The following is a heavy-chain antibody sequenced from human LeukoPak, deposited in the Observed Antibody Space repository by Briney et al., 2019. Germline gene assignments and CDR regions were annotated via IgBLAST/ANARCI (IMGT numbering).Heavy chain of an antibody. CDR1: GFTFSSYG. J-gene: IGHJ4*02. CDR3: ASEIDY. V-gene: IGHV3-30*03. Sequence: GGSLGLSCAASGFTFSSYGMHWVRQAPGKGLEWVAVISYDGSNKYYADSVKGRFTISRDNSKNTLYLQMNSLRAEDTAVYYCASEIDYWGQGTLVTVSS. CDR2: ISYDGSNK.